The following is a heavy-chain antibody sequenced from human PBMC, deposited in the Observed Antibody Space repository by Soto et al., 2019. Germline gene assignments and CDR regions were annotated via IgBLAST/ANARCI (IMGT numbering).Heavy chain of an antibody. J-gene: IGHJ5*02. V-gene: IGHV1-18*01. CDR3: ARGAPPMVRGVIIRGSWFDP. Sequence: ASVKVSCKASGYTFTNYGISWVRQAPGQGLEWMGWISAYNGNTKYAQKLQGRVTMTTDTSTSTAYMELRSLRSDDTAVYYCARGAPPMVRGVIIRGSWFDPWGQGTLVTVS. D-gene: IGHD3-10*01. CDR2: ISAYNGNT. CDR1: GYTFTNYG.